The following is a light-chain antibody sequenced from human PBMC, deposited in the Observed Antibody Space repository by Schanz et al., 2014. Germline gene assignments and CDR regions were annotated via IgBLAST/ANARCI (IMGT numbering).Light chain of an antibody. CDR1: SSDVGTYHY. Sequence: QSALTQPPSASGSPGQSVTISCTGTSSDVGTYHYVSWYQQHPGKAPKLMIYEVTKRPSGVPDRFSGSKSGNTASLTVSGLQAEDEADYFCSSYAGRNNVVFGGGTKVTVL. CDR2: EVT. J-gene: IGLJ2*01. V-gene: IGLV2-8*01. CDR3: SSYAGRNNVV.